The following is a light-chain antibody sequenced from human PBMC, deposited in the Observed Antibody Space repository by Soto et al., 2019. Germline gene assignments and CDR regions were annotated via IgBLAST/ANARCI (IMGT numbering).Light chain of an antibody. J-gene: IGLJ1*01. CDR3: QSYDSSLTV. CDR2: ANT. V-gene: IGLV1-40*01. CDR1: SSNIGAGYD. Sequence: QSVLTQPPSVSGAQGQRVTISGTGSSSNIGAGYDVHWYQQFPGRAPKLLIYANTNRPSGVPDRFSGSKSVTSASLAIAGLLAEDEADYYCQSYDSSLTVFGTGTKLTVL.